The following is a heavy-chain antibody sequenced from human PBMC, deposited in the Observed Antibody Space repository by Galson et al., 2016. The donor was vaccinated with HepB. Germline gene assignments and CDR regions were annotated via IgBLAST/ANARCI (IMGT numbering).Heavy chain of an antibody. CDR3: ARPTSPCSWPRDYFYALAV. Sequence: SLRLSCAASGFIFSDYAMHWARQTPAKGLEWVAMMSYAGNNKYYADSVKGRFTISRDNSRNTLYLQMNSLTSEDTGVYYCARPTSPCSWPRDYFYALAVWGQGTTVTVSS. CDR1: GFIFSDYA. D-gene: IGHD6-19*01. J-gene: IGHJ6*02. V-gene: IGHV3-30-3*01. CDR2: MSYAGNNK.